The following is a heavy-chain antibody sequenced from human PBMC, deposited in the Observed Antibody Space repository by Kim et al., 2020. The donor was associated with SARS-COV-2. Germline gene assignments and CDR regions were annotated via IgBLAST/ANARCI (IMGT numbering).Heavy chain of an antibody. J-gene: IGHJ4*02. V-gene: IGHV1-3*04. CDR2: INTDNGNT. CDR1: GYTFNTFA. Sequence: ASVKVSCKASGYTFNTFAIHWVRQAPGQRPEWMGYINTDNGNTRYSQKLQGRVTITRDTSATTAYMEVNSLRSEDTAVYYCARSESFDYWAQGTLVTVSS. CDR3: ARSESFDY.